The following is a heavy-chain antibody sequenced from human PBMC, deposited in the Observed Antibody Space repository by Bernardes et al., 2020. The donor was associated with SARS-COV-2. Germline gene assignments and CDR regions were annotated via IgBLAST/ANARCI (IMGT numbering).Heavy chain of an antibody. CDR3: AKDIGYSSGNFDY. D-gene: IGHD6-19*01. Sequence: GGSLRLSCAASGFSFNNYGMHWVRQAPGKGLQWVAFISYEGSKKYYLESLKGRFTISRDYSKDTLYLQMNSLTEEDTAVYYCAKDIGYSSGNFDYWGQGTLVTVSS. CDR1: GFSFNNYG. V-gene: IGHV3-30*18. CDR2: ISYEGSKK. J-gene: IGHJ4*02.